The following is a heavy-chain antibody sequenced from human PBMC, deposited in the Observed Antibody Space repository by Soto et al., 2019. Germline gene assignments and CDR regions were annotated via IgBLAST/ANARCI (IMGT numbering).Heavy chain of an antibody. CDR1: GFTFSNYG. J-gene: IGHJ3*02. CDR3: ATELNDMQAFDI. V-gene: IGHV3-33*01. CDR2: TWYDGINK. D-gene: IGHD1-1*01. Sequence: QVQLVESGGGVVQPGGSLRLSCVASGFTFSNYGMHWVRQTPGKGLEWVAMTWYDGINKYYADSVKDRFTISRDNSKNTLYLQMNSLRDEDSAVYDCATELNDMQAFDIWGQGTMVTVSS.